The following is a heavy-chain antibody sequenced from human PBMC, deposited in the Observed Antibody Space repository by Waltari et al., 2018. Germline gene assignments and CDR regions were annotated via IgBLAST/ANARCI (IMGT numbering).Heavy chain of an antibody. CDR3: ARDGSGTRKGAFDY. V-gene: IGHV4-30-4*08. CDR2: IYYSGST. D-gene: IGHD1-26*01. J-gene: IGHJ4*02. CDR1: GGSISRCDYY. Sequence: QVQLQESGPGLVKPSQTLSLTCTVSGGSISRCDYYWSWVRQPQGKGLEWIGYIYYSGSTYYNPSLKSRVTISVDTSKNQFSLKLSSVTAADTAVYYCARDGSGTRKGAFDYWGQGTLVTVSS.